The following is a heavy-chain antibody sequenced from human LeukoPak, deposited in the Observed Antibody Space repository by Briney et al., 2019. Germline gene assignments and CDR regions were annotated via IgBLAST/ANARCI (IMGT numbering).Heavy chain of an antibody. V-gene: IGHV1-69*05. D-gene: IGHD3-3*01. CDR2: IIPIFGTA. CDR3: ASVLYYDFWSGYYTLDY. CDR1: GGTFSSYA. J-gene: IGHJ4*02. Sequence: GASVKVSCKASGGTFSSYAISWVRQAPGQGLEWMGRIIPIFGTANYAQKFQGRVTITTDESTSTAYMELSSLRSEDTAVYYCASVLYYDFWSGYYTLDYWGQGTLVTVSS.